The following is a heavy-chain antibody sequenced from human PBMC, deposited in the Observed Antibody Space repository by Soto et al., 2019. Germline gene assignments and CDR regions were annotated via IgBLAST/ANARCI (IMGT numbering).Heavy chain of an antibody. CDR1: GGTFSSYA. V-gene: IGHV1-69*13. CDR3: AGGKSKYDSSGYYYY. D-gene: IGHD3-22*01. Sequence: ASVKVSCKASGGTFSSYAISWVRQAPGQGLEWMGGIIPIFGTANYAQKFQGRVTITADESTSTAYMELSSLRSEDTAVYYCAGGKSKYDSSGYYYYWGQGTLVTVSS. CDR2: IIPIFGTA. J-gene: IGHJ4*02.